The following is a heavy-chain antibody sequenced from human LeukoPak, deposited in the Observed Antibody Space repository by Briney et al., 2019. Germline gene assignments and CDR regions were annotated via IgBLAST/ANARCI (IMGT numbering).Heavy chain of an antibody. D-gene: IGHD1-14*01. V-gene: IGHV1-8*01. CDR3: ARTGPTYYYYYYMDV. J-gene: IGHJ6*03. CDR2: MNPNSGNT. CDR1: GYTFTSYD. Sequence: ASVKVSCKASGYTFTSYDINWVRQATGQGLEWMGWMNPNSGNTGYAQKVQGRVTMTRNTSISTAYMELSSLRSEDTAVYYCARTGPTYYYYYYMDVWGKGTTVTVSS.